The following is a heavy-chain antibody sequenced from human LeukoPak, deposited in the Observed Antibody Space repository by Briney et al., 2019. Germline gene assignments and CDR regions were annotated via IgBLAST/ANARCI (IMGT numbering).Heavy chain of an antibody. CDR1: GFTVSSKY. CDR3: AGRYYYDSSGYYNVDY. Sequence: GGSLRLSCAASGFTVSSKYMSWVRQAPGKGLEWVSIIYSGGSTYYADSVKGRFTISRDNPKNTLYLQMNSLRAEDTAVYYCAGRYYYDSSGYYNVDYWGQGTLVTVSS. J-gene: IGHJ4*02. D-gene: IGHD3-22*01. V-gene: IGHV3-53*01. CDR2: IYSGGST.